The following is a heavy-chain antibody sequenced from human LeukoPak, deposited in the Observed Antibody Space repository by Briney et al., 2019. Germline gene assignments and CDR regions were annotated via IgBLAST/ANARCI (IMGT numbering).Heavy chain of an antibody. CDR3: ARVNTAPSGYYYYMDV. Sequence: PSETLSLTCTVSGGSISSYYWSWIRQPAGKGLEWIGRIYTSGSTNYNPSLKSRVTMSVDTSKNQFSLKLSSVTAADTAVYYCARVNTAPSGYYYYMDVWGKGTTVTVSS. D-gene: IGHD5-18*01. J-gene: IGHJ6*03. CDR1: GGSISSYY. V-gene: IGHV4-4*07. CDR2: IYTSGST.